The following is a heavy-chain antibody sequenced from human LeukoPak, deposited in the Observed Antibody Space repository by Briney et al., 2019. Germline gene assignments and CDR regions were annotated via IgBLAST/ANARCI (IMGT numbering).Heavy chain of an antibody. CDR3: LRHYYKYLAFDM. V-gene: IGHV1-8*01. D-gene: IGHD3-10*01. J-gene: IGHJ3*02. Sequence: ASLKGSSKASVYTFSEYNINCGRQAPGGSLEYVGYVSPHNGDTGYAQTFQGRVTMTRDISINTAYMELGSLRSEDTAVYYCLRHYYKYLAFDMWGQGTMVIVSS. CDR1: VYTFSEYN. CDR2: VSPHNGDT.